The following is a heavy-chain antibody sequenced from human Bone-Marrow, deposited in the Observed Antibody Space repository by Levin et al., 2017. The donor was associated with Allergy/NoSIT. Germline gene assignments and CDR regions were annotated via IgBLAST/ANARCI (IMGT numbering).Heavy chain of an antibody. J-gene: IGHJ5*02. CDR3: MFPPEAAAVLRLDP. CDR1: GVSLSNVW. V-gene: IGHV3-15*01. Sequence: TAGGSLRLSCAASGVSLSNVWMSWVRQAPGKGLQWVGRVKSNTADGTPDYAAPVKGRFSISRDTSKNTLYLQMNSLKIEDTAVYFCMFPPEAAAVLRLDPSDQGTLVTVSS. D-gene: IGHD6-13*01. CDR2: VKSNTADGTP.